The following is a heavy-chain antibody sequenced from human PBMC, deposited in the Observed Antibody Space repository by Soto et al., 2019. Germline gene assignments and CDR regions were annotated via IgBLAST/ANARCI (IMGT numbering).Heavy chain of an antibody. Sequence: EVQLVESGGGLIQPGGSLRLSCAASGFTVSSNYMSWVRQAPGKGLEWVSVIYSGGSTYYADSMKGRFTISRDNSKNTLYLQMNSLRAEDTAVYYCARDYSSHYYYGMDVWGQGTTVTVSS. V-gene: IGHV3-53*01. D-gene: IGHD6-19*01. CDR3: ARDYSSHYYYGMDV. CDR1: GFTVSSNY. CDR2: IYSGGST. J-gene: IGHJ6*02.